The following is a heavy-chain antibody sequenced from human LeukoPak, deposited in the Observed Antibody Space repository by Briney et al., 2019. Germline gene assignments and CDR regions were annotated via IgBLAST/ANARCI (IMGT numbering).Heavy chain of an antibody. D-gene: IGHD3-22*01. CDR3: ARVYDIRGLGY. V-gene: IGHV3-23*01. J-gene: IGHJ4*02. CDR2: ISGSGGNT. CDR1: GFTFSNYG. Sequence: GGSLRLSCAASGFTFSNYGMTWVRQAPGKGLEWVSTISGSGGNTYYAESVKGRFTISRDKSKDTLYLQMNSLRAEDTAVYYCARVYDIRGLGYWGQGTLVTVSS.